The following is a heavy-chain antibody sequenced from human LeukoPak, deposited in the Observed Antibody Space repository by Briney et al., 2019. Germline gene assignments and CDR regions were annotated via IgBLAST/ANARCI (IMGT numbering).Heavy chain of an antibody. V-gene: IGHV4-34*01. D-gene: IGHD3-10*01. CDR1: GGSFSGYY. CDR3: ARRDLLSSQGFDP. J-gene: IGHJ5*02. CDR2: INHSGST. Sequence: SETLSLTCAVYGGSFSGYYWSWIRQPPGKGLEWIGEINHSGSTNYNPSLKSRVTISVDTSKNQFSLKLSSVTAADTAVYYCARRDLLSSQGFDPWGQGTLVTVSS.